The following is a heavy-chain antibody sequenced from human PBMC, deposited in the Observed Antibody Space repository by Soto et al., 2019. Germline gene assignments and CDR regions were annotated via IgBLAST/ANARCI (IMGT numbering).Heavy chain of an antibody. CDR2: ISYDGSNK. J-gene: IGHJ4*02. V-gene: IGHV3-30*03. CDR3: ATPPFIAAAATDY. Sequence: GGSLRLSCAASGFTFSSYGMHWVRQAPGKGLEWVAVISYDGSNKYYADSVKGRFTISRDNSKNTLYLQMNSLRAEDTAVYYCATPPFIAAAATDYWGQGTLVTVSS. CDR1: GFTFSSYG. D-gene: IGHD6-13*01.